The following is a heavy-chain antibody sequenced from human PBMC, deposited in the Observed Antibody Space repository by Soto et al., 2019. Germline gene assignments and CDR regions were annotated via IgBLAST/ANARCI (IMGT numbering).Heavy chain of an antibody. D-gene: IGHD6-13*01. Sequence: QVQLVQSGAEVKKPGASVKVSCKASGYTFTSYGISWVRQAPGQGLEWMGWISAYNGNTNYAQKLQGRVTMTTDTSTSTAYMELRSLRSDDTTVYYCARLGSSWYWRDQNWFDPWGQGTLVTVSS. CDR1: GYTFTSYG. J-gene: IGHJ5*02. CDR3: ARLGSSWYWRDQNWFDP. CDR2: ISAYNGNT. V-gene: IGHV1-18*01.